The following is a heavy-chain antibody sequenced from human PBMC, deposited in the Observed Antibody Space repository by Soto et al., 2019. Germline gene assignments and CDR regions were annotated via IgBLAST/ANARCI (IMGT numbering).Heavy chain of an antibody. Sequence: SVKVSCKASGGTSSRYAISWVRQAPGQGLEWLGGITLNVGTTNYAQKFQGRATITADAFMSTAYMELSSLRSEDTAVYYCATRFYTSGVLFDYWGQGTPVTVSS. V-gene: IGHV1-69*13. CDR3: ATRFYTSGVLFDY. CDR1: GGTSSRYA. J-gene: IGHJ4*02. CDR2: ITLNVGTT. D-gene: IGHD2-2*02.